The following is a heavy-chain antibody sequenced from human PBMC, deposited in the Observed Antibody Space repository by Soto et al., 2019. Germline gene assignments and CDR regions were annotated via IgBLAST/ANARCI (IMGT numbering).Heavy chain of an antibody. CDR3: AKPTNLGGGIAVAGAFDY. CDR2: ISGNSGSI. J-gene: IGHJ4*02. D-gene: IGHD6-19*01. Sequence: EVQLVESGGGLVQPGRSLRLSCAASGFTFDDYAMHWVRQAPGKGLEWVSGISGNSGSIGYADSVKGRFTISRDNAKNASYRQINSLLAEDAVLYYCAKPTNLGGGIAVAGAFDYWGQGTLVTVSS. CDR1: GFTFDDYA. V-gene: IGHV3-9*01.